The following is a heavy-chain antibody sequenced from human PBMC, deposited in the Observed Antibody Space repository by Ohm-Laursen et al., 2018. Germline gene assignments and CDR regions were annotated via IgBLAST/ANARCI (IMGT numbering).Heavy chain of an antibody. CDR1: GGSFSGYY. V-gene: IGHV4-34*01. J-gene: IGHJ2*01. CDR2: INHSGST. CDR3: ARGRGDPVVTALPDWYFDL. Sequence: GTLSLTWSVYGGSFSGYYWSWIRQPPGKGLEWIGEINHSGSTNYNPSLKSRVTISVDTSKNQFSLKLSSVTAADTAVYYCARGRGDPVVTALPDWYFDLWGRGTLVTVSS. D-gene: IGHD2-21*02.